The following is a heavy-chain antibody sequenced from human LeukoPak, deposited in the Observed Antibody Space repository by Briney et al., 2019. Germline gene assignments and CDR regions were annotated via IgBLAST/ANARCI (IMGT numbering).Heavy chain of an antibody. V-gene: IGHV4-39*07. CDR3: ARGVQVADDL. CDR2: IYYSGST. J-gene: IGHJ2*01. Sequence: SETLSLTCTVSGGSISSSSYYWGWIRQPPGKGLEWIGSIYYSGSTYYNPSLKSRVTISVDTSKNQFSLKLSSVTAADTAVYYCARGVQVADDLWGRGTLVTVSS. CDR1: GGSISSSSYY. D-gene: IGHD6-19*01.